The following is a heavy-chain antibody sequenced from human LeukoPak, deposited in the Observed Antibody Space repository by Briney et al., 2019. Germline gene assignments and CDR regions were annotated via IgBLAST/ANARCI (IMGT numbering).Heavy chain of an antibody. J-gene: IGHJ4*02. V-gene: IGHV4-59*08. D-gene: IGHD3-22*01. Sequence: TSETLSLTCSVSGGSISNYYWIWIRQPPGMGLEWIGNIYYSGSTNYNPYLKSRVTISVDTSKNQLSLKLSSVTAADTAVYYCARRASTVYYSDWGQGTLVTVPT. CDR1: GGSISNYY. CDR2: IYYSGST. CDR3: ARRASTVYYSD.